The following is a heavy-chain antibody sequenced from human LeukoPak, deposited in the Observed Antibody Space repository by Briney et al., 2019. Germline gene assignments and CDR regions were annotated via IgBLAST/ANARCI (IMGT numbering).Heavy chain of an antibody. J-gene: IGHJ5*02. D-gene: IGHD2-2*01. CDR2: IYHSGST. Sequence: SETLSLTCAVSGYSISSGYYWGWIRQPPGKGLEWIGSIYHSGSTYYNPSLKSRVTISVDTSKNQFSLKLSSVTAADTAVYYCARHPYCSSTSCSKNWFDPWGQGTLATVPS. CDR1: GYSISSGYY. CDR3: ARHPYCSSTSCSKNWFDP. V-gene: IGHV4-38-2*01.